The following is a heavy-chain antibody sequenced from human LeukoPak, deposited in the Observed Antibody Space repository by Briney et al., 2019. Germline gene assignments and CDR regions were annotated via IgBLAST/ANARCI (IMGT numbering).Heavy chain of an antibody. CDR3: TRQSGTVTPIDY. J-gene: IGHJ4*02. Sequence: SETLSLTCAVSSGSLSGYSWGWIRQPPGKGLEWVGEISHSGITNYNASLKGRVTISLKKSEIQFSLMLSSVTAAHTAVYYCTRQSGTVTPIDYWSQGTLVTVSS. CDR2: ISHSGIT. D-gene: IGHD4-17*01. V-gene: IGHV4-34*01. CDR1: SGSLSGYS.